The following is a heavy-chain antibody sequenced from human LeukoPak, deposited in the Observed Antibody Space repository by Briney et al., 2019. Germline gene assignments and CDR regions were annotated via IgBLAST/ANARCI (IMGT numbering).Heavy chain of an antibody. CDR3: ARARYGDYVIDY. CDR1: GFTFSSYG. CDR2: IWYDGSNK. V-gene: IGHV3-33*01. Sequence: GRSLRLSCAASGFTFSSYGMHWVRQAPGKGLEWVAVIWYDGSNKYYADSVKGRFTISRDNSKNTLYLQMNSLRAEDTAVYYCARARYGDYVIDYWGQGTLVTVSS. J-gene: IGHJ4*02. D-gene: IGHD4-17*01.